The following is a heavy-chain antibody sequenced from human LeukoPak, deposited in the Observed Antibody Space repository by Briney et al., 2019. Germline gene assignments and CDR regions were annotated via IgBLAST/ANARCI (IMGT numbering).Heavy chain of an antibody. D-gene: IGHD3-9*01. Sequence: GASVTVSCTASGYTFTVYYMHWVRQAPGQGLEWMGWINPNSGGTNYAQKFQGRVTMTRDTSISTAYMELSRLRSDDTAVYYCARATYDILTGYLFDYWGQGTLVTVSS. CDR3: ARATYDILTGYLFDY. CDR1: GYTFTVYY. CDR2: INPNSGGT. V-gene: IGHV1-2*02. J-gene: IGHJ4*02.